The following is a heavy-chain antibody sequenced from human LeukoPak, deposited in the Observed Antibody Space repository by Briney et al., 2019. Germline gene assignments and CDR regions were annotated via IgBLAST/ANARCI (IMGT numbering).Heavy chain of an antibody. D-gene: IGHD1-26*01. Sequence: PGGSLRLSCAASGFTFDDYAMHWVRQAPGKGLEWVSGISWNSGSIGYADSVKGRFTISRDNSKNTLYLQMNSLTDEDTAVYYCAKKWGVGTTTLDYFDYWGQGTLVTVSS. CDR3: AKKWGVGTTTLDYFDY. CDR1: GFTFDDYA. J-gene: IGHJ4*02. CDR2: ISWNSGSI. V-gene: IGHV3-9*01.